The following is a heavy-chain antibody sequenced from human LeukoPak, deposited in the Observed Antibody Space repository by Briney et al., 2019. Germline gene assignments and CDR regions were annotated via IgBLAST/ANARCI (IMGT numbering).Heavy chain of an antibody. J-gene: IGHJ4*02. CDR2: INPNSGGT. V-gene: IGHV1-2*02. CDR3: VRGGYYDILTGYLNY. CDR1: GYTFTGYY. D-gene: IGHD3-9*01. Sequence: AAVTVSCKASGYTFTGYYMHWVRQAPGQGLEWMGWINPNSGGTNYAQKFQGGVTMTRETSISTAYMELSRLRSDDTAVYYCVRGGYYDILTGYLNYWGQGTLVTVSS.